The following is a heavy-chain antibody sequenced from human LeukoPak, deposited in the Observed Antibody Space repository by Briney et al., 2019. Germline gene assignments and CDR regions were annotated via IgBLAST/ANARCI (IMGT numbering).Heavy chain of an antibody. Sequence: ASVKVSCKASGYTFTTYGITWVRQAPGQGLEWVGWISTYNGDTNYAQKLQGRVTMTRNTSISTAYMELSSLRSEDTAVYYCARDYRRTPEWFDPWGQGTLVTVSS. J-gene: IGHJ5*02. CDR3: ARDYRRTPEWFDP. CDR2: ISTYNGDT. D-gene: IGHD3-16*02. V-gene: IGHV1-18*01. CDR1: GYTFTTYG.